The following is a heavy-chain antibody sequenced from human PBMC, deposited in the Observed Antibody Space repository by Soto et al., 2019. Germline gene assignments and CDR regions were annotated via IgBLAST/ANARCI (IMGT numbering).Heavy chain of an antibody. CDR2: IYYSGST. V-gene: IGHV4-59*01. Sequence: SETLSLTCTVSGGSISSYYWSWIRQPPGKGLEWIGYIYYSGSTNYNPSLKSRVTISVDTSKNQFSLKLSSVTAADTAVYYCARDHSSGWSSVDYGMDVWGQGTTVTVSS. CDR1: GGSISSYY. D-gene: IGHD6-19*01. CDR3: ARDHSSGWSSVDYGMDV. J-gene: IGHJ6*02.